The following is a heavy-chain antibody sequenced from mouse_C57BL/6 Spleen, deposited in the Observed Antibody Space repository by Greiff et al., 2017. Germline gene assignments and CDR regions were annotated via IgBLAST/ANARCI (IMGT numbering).Heavy chain of an antibody. CDR2: IDPSDSYT. CDR1: GYTFTSYW. V-gene: IGHV1-50*01. D-gene: IGHD2-10*01. J-gene: IGHJ2*01. CDR3: ARTYYGNYLYYFDY. Sequence: VQLQQPGAELVKPGASVKLSCKASGYTFTSYWMQWVKQRPGQGLEWIGEIDPSDSYTNYNQKFKGKATLTVDTSSSTAYMQLSSLTSEDSAVYYCARTYYGNYLYYFDYWGQGTTLTVSS.